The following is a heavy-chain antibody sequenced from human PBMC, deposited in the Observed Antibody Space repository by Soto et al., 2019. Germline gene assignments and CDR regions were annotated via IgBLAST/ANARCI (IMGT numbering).Heavy chain of an antibody. D-gene: IGHD2-2*01. CDR2: IYYTGRT. Sequence: QVQLQESGPGLVKPSQTLSLTCTVSGGSLKSGGYYWSWIRQHPGRGLEWIGYIYYTGRTYYNPSLGSRVTFSVDTSKNQFSLKLSSVTAAATAVYYCARDVTSNHNSFVLWGHGTLVTVSS. CDR1: GGSLKSGGYY. J-gene: IGHJ5*02. CDR3: ARDVTSNHNSFVL. V-gene: IGHV4-31*02.